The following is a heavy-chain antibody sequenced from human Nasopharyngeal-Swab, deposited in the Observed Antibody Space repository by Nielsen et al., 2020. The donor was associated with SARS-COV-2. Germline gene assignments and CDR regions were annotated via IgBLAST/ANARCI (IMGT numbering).Heavy chain of an antibody. D-gene: IGHD3-22*01. J-gene: IGHJ3*01. Sequence: SLKISCAASGFTFDDYAMHWVRQAPGKGLEWVSGISWNSGSIGYADSVKGRFTISRDNAKNSLYLQMNSLRAEDTASYYCAKDIKVVITTSAFDVWGQGTMVTVSS. CDR3: AKDIKVVITTSAFDV. CDR1: GFTFDDYA. V-gene: IGHV3-9*01. CDR2: ISWNSGSI.